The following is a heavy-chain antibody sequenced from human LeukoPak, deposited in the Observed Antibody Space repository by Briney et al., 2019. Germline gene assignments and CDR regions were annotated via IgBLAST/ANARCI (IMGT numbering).Heavy chain of an antibody. CDR1: GFTFSSYS. CDR2: ISSSSSYI. V-gene: IGHV3-21*01. CDR3: ARGGEIRYCSSTSCYQSDY. J-gene: IGHJ4*02. Sequence: GGSLRLSCAASGFTFSSYSMNWVRQAPGKGLEWVSSISSSSSYIYYADSVKGRFTISRDNAKNSLYLQMNSLRAGDTAVYYCARGGEIRYCSSTSCYQSDYWGQGTLVTVSS. D-gene: IGHD2-2*01.